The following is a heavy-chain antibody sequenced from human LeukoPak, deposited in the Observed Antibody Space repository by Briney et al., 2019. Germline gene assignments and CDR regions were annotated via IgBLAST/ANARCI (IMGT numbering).Heavy chain of an antibody. CDR2: VHSSVGT. V-gene: IGHV4-4*07. D-gene: IGHD1-14*01. Sequence: SETLSLTCTVSGGSMNTYYWTWIRQTAGGGLEWIGQVHSSVGTTYNPSLRSRVSLSLDTSKNHFSLRLASVTAADTAVYFCARERNHGYSYGHVLDFWGQGIPVTVSS. J-gene: IGHJ4*02. CDR3: ARERNHGYSYGHVLDF. CDR1: GGSMNTYY.